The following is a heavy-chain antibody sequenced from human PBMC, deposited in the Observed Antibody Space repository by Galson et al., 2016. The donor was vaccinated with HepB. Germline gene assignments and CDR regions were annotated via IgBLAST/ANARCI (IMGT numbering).Heavy chain of an antibody. J-gene: IGHJ4*02. CDR2: FGDGGDI. V-gene: IGHV3-23*01. CDR1: GFIFSSYA. D-gene: IGHD3-22*01. Sequence: SLRLSCAASGFIFSSYAMTWVRQAPGKGPEWVSTFGDGGDIYYADSVKGRFTISRDNPRNTLYLQMNSLRAEDTAVYYCVRDQVDYYESSGDDFDYWGQGTLVTVSS. CDR3: VRDQVDYYESSGDDFDY.